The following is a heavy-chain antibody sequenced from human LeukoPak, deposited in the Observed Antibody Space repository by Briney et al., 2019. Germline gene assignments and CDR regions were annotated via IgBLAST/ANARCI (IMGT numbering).Heavy chain of an antibody. V-gene: IGHV3-66*01. CDR2: IYSGGST. CDR1: GFTVSSNY. CDR3: ARDAFYGSGLDAFDI. J-gene: IGHJ3*02. Sequence: GGSLRLSCAASGFTVSSNYMSWVRQAPGKGLEWVSVIYSGGSTYYADSVKGRFTISRDNSKNTLYLQMNSLRAEDTAVYYCARDAFYGSGLDAFDIWGQGTMVTVSS. D-gene: IGHD3-10*01.